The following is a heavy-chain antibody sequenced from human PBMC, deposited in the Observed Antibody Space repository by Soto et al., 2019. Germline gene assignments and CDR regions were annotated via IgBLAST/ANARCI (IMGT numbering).Heavy chain of an antibody. J-gene: IGHJ5*02. V-gene: IGHV4-34*01. CDR3: ARGRYDFWSGYESRMDWFDP. CDR2: INHSGST. CDR1: GGSFSGYY. Sequence: SETLSLTCADYGGSFSGYYWSWIRQPPGKGLEWIGEINHSGSTNCNPSLKSRVTISVDTSKNQFSLKLSSVTAADTAVYYCARGRYDFWSGYESRMDWFDPWGQGTLVTVSS. D-gene: IGHD3-3*01.